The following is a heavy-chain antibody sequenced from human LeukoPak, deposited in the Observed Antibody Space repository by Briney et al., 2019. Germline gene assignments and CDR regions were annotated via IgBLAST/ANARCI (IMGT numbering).Heavy chain of an antibody. V-gene: IGHV1-24*01. J-gene: IGHJ4*02. CDR1: GYTLTELS. CDR3: AKAPVTTCRGAYCYPFDY. Sequence: GASVKVSCKVSGYTLTELSMHWVRQAPGKGLEWMGGFDPEDGETIYAQKFQGRVTMTEDTSTDTAYMELSSLRPEDAAVYYCAKAPVTTCRGAYCYPFDYWGQGTLVTVSS. CDR2: FDPEDGET. D-gene: IGHD2-21*01.